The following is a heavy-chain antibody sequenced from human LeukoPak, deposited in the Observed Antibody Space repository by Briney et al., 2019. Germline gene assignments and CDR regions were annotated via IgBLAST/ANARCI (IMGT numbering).Heavy chain of an antibody. D-gene: IGHD5-18*01. CDR1: GYNFRNYG. CDR3: ARDSARGYSYGYNAFDI. Sequence: GSVKVSCKASGYNFRNYGIGWVRQAPRQGLEWMGWITAGNGNTNYAQKVQGRVTMTTDTSTSTAYMEMRSLRSDDTAVYFCARDSARGYSYGYNAFDIWGQGTMVTVSS. CDR2: ITAGNGNT. V-gene: IGHV1-18*01. J-gene: IGHJ3*02.